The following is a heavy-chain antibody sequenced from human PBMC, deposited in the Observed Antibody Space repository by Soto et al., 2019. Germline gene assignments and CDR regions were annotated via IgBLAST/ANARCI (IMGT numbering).Heavy chain of an antibody. J-gene: IGHJ4*02. CDR2: VWYDGSNK. V-gene: IGHV3-33*01. D-gene: IGHD3-16*01. CDR3: ARDRWRGNYPLDY. Sequence: QVQLVESGGGVVQPGKSLRLSCAATGFTFSNYGMHWVRQAPGKGLEWVSGVWYDGSNKYNADSVKGRFTISRDDSKITLYLPVSSLRAEDTAVYYCARDRWRGNYPLDYWGQGTLVTVSS. CDR1: GFTFSNYG.